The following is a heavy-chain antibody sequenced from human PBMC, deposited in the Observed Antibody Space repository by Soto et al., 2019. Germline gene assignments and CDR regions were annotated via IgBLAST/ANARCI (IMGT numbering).Heavy chain of an antibody. Sequence: QVQLQESGPGLVKPSQTLSLTCTVSGGSISSGDYYWSWIRQPPGKGLEWIGYIYYSGSTYYNPSAKSRVTIPVDTSKNQFSLKLSSVTAADTAVYYCASTNEWTPRVDDAFDIWGQGTMVTVSS. CDR3: ASTNEWTPRVDDAFDI. D-gene: IGHD3-3*01. CDR2: IYYSGST. CDR1: GGSISSGDYY. V-gene: IGHV4-30-4*01. J-gene: IGHJ3*02.